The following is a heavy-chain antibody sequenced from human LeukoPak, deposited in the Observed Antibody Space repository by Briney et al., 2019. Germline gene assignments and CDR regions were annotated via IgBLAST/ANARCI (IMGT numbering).Heavy chain of an antibody. V-gene: IGHV3-23*01. D-gene: IGHD3-3*01. Sequence: GGSLRLSCAASGFTFSSYAMSWARQAPGKGLEWVSAISGSGGSTYYADSVKGRFTISRDNSKNTLYLQMNSLRAEDTAVYYCAKAPVRLWSGYQGWFDPWGQGTLVTVSS. J-gene: IGHJ5*02. CDR3: AKAPVRLWSGYQGWFDP. CDR1: GFTFSSYA. CDR2: ISGSGGST.